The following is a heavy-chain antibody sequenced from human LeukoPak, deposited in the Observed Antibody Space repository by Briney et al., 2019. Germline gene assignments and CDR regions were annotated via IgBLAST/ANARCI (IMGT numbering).Heavy chain of an antibody. CDR1: GYTFTGYY. CDR2: INPNSGGT. V-gene: IGHV1-2*02. J-gene: IGHJ6*03. CDR3: ARGALVVAATRVYYYYYMDV. D-gene: IGHD2-15*01. Sequence: ASVKVSCKASGYTFTGYYMHWVRQAPGQGLEWMGWINPNSGGTNYAQKFQGRVTMTRDTSISTAYMELSRLRSDDTAVYYCARGALVVAATRVYYYYYMDVWGNGTTVTISS.